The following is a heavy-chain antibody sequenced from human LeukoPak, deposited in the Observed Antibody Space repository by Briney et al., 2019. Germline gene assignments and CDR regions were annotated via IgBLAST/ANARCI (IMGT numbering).Heavy chain of an antibody. CDR2: ISSSSSTI. CDR3: ASGEDYFDY. V-gene: IGHV3-48*01. Sequence: GGSLRLSCAASGFTFSSYSMNWVRQAPGKGLEWVSYISSSSSTIYYADFVKGRFTISRDNAKNSLYLQMNSLRAEDTAVYHCASGEDYFDYWGQGTLVTVSS. D-gene: IGHD3-10*01. J-gene: IGHJ4*02. CDR1: GFTFSSYS.